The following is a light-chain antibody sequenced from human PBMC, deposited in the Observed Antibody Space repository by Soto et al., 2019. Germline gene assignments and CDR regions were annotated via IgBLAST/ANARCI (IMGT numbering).Light chain of an antibody. CDR1: SSDVGAYNF. Sequence: QSALTQPASVSGSRGQSITISCTGTSSDVGAYNFVSWYQQHPGKLPKLMIFDVSRRPSGVSDRFSGSKSGNTASLTISGPQAEAEGDYYCSSYTSSSTHVFGSGTKVTVL. V-gene: IGLV2-14*03. CDR3: SSYTSSSTHV. CDR2: DVS. J-gene: IGLJ1*01.